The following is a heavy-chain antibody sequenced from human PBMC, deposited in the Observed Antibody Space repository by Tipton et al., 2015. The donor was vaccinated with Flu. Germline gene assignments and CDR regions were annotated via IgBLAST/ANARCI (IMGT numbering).Heavy chain of an antibody. CDR3: AKELGYCRSTTCYKPFDY. CDR1: SGFSTYW. V-gene: IGHV3-74*01. J-gene: IGHJ4*02. Sequence: SLRLSCAASSGFSTYWMHWVRQAPGKGLVWVARIKSDGSDTRCAGAVKGRFTISRDNARNTMYLQMSDLRAEDTAMYYCAKELGYCRSTTCYKPFDYWGQGTLVTVSS. CDR2: IKSDGSDT. D-gene: IGHD2-2*02.